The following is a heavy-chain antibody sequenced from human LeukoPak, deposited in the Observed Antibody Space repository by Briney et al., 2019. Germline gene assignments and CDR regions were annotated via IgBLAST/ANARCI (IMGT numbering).Heavy chain of an antibody. CDR1: GFIFNNYE. D-gene: IGHD6-19*01. CDR3: AKVSSGWHVSFDY. V-gene: IGHV3-48*03. CDR2: ISSGGTTI. J-gene: IGHJ4*02. Sequence: GRSLRLSCAASGFIFNNYEMNWVRQAPGKGLEWVSYISSGGTTIYYADSVKGRFTISRDNTKNSLYLQMHSLRAEDTAVYYCAKVSSGWHVSFDYWGQGTLVTVSS.